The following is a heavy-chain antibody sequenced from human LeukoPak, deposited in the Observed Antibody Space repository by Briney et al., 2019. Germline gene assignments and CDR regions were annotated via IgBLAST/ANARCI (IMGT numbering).Heavy chain of an antibody. CDR2: INHSGST. CDR3: ASKYYDSWSGPPYYYDVLDV. Sequence: SETLSLTCAVYGGSFSGYYWSWIRQPPGKGLEWIGQINHSGSTNYNPSLNSRVTISGDTSKNQFSLKVTSVTAADTAVYYCASKYYDSWSGPPYYYDVLDVWGQGTTVTVSS. D-gene: IGHD3-3*01. J-gene: IGHJ6*02. V-gene: IGHV4-34*01. CDR1: GGSFSGYY.